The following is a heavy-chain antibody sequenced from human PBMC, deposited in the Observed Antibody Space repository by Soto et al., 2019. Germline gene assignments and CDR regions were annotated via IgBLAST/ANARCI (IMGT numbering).Heavy chain of an antibody. CDR3: ARGDREDILVVVGARPGEYGTDI. CDR1: GFTFRNHA. CDR2: IAHDGSNA. V-gene: IGHV3-30-3*01. D-gene: IGHD2-15*01. Sequence: QVQLVESGGGVVQPGGSLRLSCAASGFTFRNHAMHGVRQAPGKGLECLAVIAHDGSNAFYRDSVKGRITVSRDNSTNTLYLYMNSLRSEDTGVYYCARGDREDILVVVGARPGEYGTDIWGQGTTVIVSS. J-gene: IGHJ6*02.